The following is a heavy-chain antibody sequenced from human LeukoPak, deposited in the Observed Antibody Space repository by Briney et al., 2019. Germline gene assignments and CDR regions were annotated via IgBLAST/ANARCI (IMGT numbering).Heavy chain of an antibody. V-gene: IGHV3-21*01. CDR1: GFTFSTFS. Sequence: GGSLRLSCEASGFTFSTFSMNWVRQAPGKGLEWVSSISSSSSYIYYADSVKGRFTISRDNAKNSLYLQMNSLGAEDTAVYYCASYSGRQGAFDIWGQGTMVTVSS. D-gene: IGHD1-26*01. CDR3: ASYSGRQGAFDI. J-gene: IGHJ3*02. CDR2: ISSSSSYI.